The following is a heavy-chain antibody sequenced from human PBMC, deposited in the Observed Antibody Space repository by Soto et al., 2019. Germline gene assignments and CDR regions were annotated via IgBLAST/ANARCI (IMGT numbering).Heavy chain of an antibody. CDR2: ISYDGSNK. CDR3: ARDRDSNYGGDY. J-gene: IGHJ4*02. Sequence: GGSLRLSCAASGFTFSSYAMHWVRQAPGKGLEWVAVISYDGSNKYYADSVKGRFTISRDNSKNTLYLQMNSLRAEDTAVYYCARDRDSNYGGDYWGQGTRVTVSA. D-gene: IGHD4-4*01. CDR1: GFTFSSYA. V-gene: IGHV3-30-3*01.